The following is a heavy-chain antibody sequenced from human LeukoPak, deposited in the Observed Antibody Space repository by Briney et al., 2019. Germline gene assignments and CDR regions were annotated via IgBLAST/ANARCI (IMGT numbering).Heavy chain of an antibody. J-gene: IGHJ5*02. CDR3: ARGQYYGSETYWHTKWFDP. V-gene: IGHV1-69*05. CDR1: GYTFTGYY. Sequence: ASVKVSCKASGYTFTGYYMHWVRQAPGQGLEWMGGIIPMFGSATYSEKFQGRVTITTDESTSTGYMEMSRLTSEDTAVYYCARGQYYGSETYWHTKWFDPWGQGTPVTVSS. CDR2: IIPMFGSA. D-gene: IGHD3-10*01.